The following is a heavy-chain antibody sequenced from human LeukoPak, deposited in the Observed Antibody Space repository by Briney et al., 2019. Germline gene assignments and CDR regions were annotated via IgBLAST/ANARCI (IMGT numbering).Heavy chain of an antibody. CDR1: GGTFSSYA. Sequence: SVKVSCKASGGTFSSYAISWVRQAPGQGLEWMGGIIPIFGTANYAQKFQGRVTITTDESTSTAYMELSSLRSEDTAVYYCARVGMGSSSLNWFDPWAREPWSPSPQ. V-gene: IGHV1-69*05. CDR2: IIPIFGTA. D-gene: IGHD6-6*01. CDR3: ARVGMGSSSLNWFDP. J-gene: IGHJ5*02.